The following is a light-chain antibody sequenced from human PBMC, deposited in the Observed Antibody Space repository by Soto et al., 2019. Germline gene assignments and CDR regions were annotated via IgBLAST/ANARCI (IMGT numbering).Light chain of an antibody. CDR2: AGS. Sequence: IHVTQSPSSLSASVGDRGTITCRASQGISNHLAWYQQKPGEAPKRLIYAGSTLQSGVPSIFSGSGLGTDLTLTISSLQPEDFATYYCQQLYYXPLTFGPRTKVXI. CDR3: QQLYYXPLT. J-gene: IGKJ3*01. CDR1: QGISNH. V-gene: IGKV1-9*01.